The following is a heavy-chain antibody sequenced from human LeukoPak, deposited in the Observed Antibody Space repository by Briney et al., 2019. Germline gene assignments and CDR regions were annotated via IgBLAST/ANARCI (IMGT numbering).Heavy chain of an antibody. CDR3: ASRITISGY. Sequence: GGSLRLSCAASGFTFSSYAMNWVRQAPGKGLEWVSYISSSGSTIDYADSVKGRFTISRDNAKNSLYLQMNSLRAEDTAVYYCASRITISGYWGQGTLVTVSS. J-gene: IGHJ4*02. CDR2: ISSSGSTI. CDR1: GFTFSSYA. D-gene: IGHD3-9*01. V-gene: IGHV3-48*04.